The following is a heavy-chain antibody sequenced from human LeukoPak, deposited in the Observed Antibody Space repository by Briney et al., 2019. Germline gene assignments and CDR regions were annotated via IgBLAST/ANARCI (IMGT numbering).Heavy chain of an antibody. Sequence: PSETLSLTCAVYGGSFSGYCWSWIRQPPGKGLEWIGEINHSGSTNYNPSLKSRVTISVDTSKNQFSLKLSSVTAADTAVYYCARGRRKRQQLVLNWFDPWGQGTLVTVSS. V-gene: IGHV4-34*01. D-gene: IGHD6-13*01. CDR3: ARGRRKRQQLVLNWFDP. J-gene: IGHJ5*02. CDR1: GGSFSGYC. CDR2: INHSGST.